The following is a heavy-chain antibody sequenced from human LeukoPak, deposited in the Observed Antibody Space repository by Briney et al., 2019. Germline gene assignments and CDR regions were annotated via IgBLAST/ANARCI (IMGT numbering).Heavy chain of an antibody. D-gene: IGHD6-19*01. V-gene: IGHV3-23*01. CDR1: GFTFNSYA. CDR3: AKTTTGYSSGRYPGWPVDY. CDR2: IFGSGGSS. J-gene: IGHJ4*02. Sequence: GGSLRLSCAASGFTFNSYAMYWVRQAPGKGLEWVSGIFGSGGSSHYADSVKGRFTISRDNSKNTVYLQMNSLRSEDTAVYYCAKTTTGYSSGRYPGWPVDYWGQGTLVTVSS.